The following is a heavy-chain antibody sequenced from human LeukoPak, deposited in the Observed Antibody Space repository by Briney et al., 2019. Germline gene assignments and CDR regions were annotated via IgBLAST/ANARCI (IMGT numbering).Heavy chain of an antibody. D-gene: IGHD3-10*01. V-gene: IGHV3-21*01. CDR2: IYVTGGYI. Sequence: PGGSLRLSCATSGFTFSRFSMRWVRQAPGKGLEWVASIYVTGGYINYADSVKGRVTISRDNAKDSVYLQMNSLRAEDTAVYYCAREFNTVGNFDYWGQGTLVTVSS. CDR3: AREFNTVGNFDY. CDR1: GFTFSRFS. J-gene: IGHJ4*02.